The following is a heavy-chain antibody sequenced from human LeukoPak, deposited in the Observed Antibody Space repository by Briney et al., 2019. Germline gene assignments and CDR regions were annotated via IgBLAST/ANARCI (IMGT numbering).Heavy chain of an antibody. CDR2: ISYDGSNK. J-gene: IGHJ4*02. CDR3: ARDHYSSSGRFDY. V-gene: IGHV3-30-3*01. D-gene: IGHD6-6*01. CDR1: GFTFSSYA. Sequence: SGGSLRLSCAASGFTFSSYAMHWVRQAPGKGLEWVAVISYDGSNKYYADSVKGRFTISRDNSKNTLYLQMNSLRAEDTAVYYCARDHYSSSGRFDYWGQGTLVTVSS.